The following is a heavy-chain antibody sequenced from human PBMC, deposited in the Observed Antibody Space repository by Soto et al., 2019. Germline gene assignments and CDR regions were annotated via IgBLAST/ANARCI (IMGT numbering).Heavy chain of an antibody. V-gene: IGHV3-30*18. CDR3: AKDGHPYSSRWWDRTLPSY. CDR2: ISYDGSNV. CDR1: GFTFSNYG. J-gene: IGHJ4*02. Sequence: QVQVVESGGGVVQPGRSLRLSCAASGFTFSNYGMHWVRQAPGKGLEWVAIISYDGSNVYYADSVKGRFTISRDNTKNXLXSQMNGLRAEDTARYYCAKDGHPYSSRWWDRTLPSYWGQGTLVTVSS. D-gene: IGHD6-19*01.